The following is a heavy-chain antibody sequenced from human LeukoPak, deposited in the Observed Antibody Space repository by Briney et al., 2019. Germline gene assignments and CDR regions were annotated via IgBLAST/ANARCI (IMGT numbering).Heavy chain of an antibody. V-gene: IGHV3-30*04. CDR2: ISYDGSNK. J-gene: IGHJ3*02. CDR3: ARGNTYYYDSSPRSAFDI. Sequence: PGRSLRLSCAASGFTFSSYAMHWVRQAPGKGLEWVAVISYDGSNKYYADSVKGRFTISRDNSKNTLYLQMNSLRAEDTAVYYCARGNTYYYDSSPRSAFDIWGQGTMVTVSS. D-gene: IGHD3-22*01. CDR1: GFTFSSYA.